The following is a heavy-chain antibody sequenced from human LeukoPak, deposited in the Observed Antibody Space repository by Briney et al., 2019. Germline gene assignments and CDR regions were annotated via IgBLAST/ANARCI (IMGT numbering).Heavy chain of an antibody. J-gene: IGHJ4*02. CDR3: ASVAYSYGYYFDY. CDR1: GASISSSSYY. D-gene: IGHD5-18*01. CDR2: IFYGGST. Sequence: SETLSLTCTVSGASISSSSYYWGWIRQPPGKGLEGIGSIFYGGSTYNNPSLKSRVTISVDTSKNQFSLKLSSVTAADTAVYYCASVAYSYGYYFDYWGQGTLVTVSS. V-gene: IGHV4-39*01.